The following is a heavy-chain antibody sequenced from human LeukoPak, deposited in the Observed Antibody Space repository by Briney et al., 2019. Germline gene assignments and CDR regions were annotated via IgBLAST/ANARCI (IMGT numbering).Heavy chain of an antibody. D-gene: IGHD6-19*01. CDR1: GGSFSGHY. Sequence: KASETLSLTCAVYGGSFSGHYWSWIRQSPGKGLEWIGEINDSGNTNYNPYLKSRVTLSVDTSKNQFSLKLRYVTAADTAAYYCARARGAVAIDYWGQGTLVTVSS. CDR3: ARARGAVAIDY. J-gene: IGHJ4*02. V-gene: IGHV4-34*01. CDR2: INDSGNT.